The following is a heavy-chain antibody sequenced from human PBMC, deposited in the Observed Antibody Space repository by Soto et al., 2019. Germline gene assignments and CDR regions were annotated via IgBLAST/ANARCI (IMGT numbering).Heavy chain of an antibody. CDR2: ISGSGGST. J-gene: IGHJ6*03. V-gene: IGHV3-23*01. Sequence: PGGSLRLSCAASGFTFSSYAMSWVRQAPGKGLEWVSAISGSGGSTYYADSVKGRFTISRDNSKNTLYLQMNSLRAEDTAVYYCAKGGHITIFYYYYMDVWGKGTTVTVSS. CDR3: AKGGHITIFYYYYMDV. CDR1: GFTFSSYA. D-gene: IGHD3-9*01.